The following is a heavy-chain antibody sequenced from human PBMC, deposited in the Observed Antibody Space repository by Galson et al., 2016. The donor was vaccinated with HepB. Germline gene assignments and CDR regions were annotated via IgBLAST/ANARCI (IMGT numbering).Heavy chain of an antibody. CDR3: ARDRSNQDF. D-gene: IGHD1-14*01. Sequence: SVKVSCKASGYTFSDYYMHWVRQASGQGLEWMGIINPTDVTTTYAQKFQGRVTMTRDTSTSTVYMELSSLRSADTAVYYCARDRSNQDFWGQGTLVTVSS. CDR2: INPTDVTT. J-gene: IGHJ4*02. V-gene: IGHV1-46*01. CDR1: GYTFSDYY.